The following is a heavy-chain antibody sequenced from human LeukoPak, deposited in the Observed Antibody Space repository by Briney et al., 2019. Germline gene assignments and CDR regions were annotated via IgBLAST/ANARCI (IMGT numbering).Heavy chain of an antibody. CDR2: ISGSGGST. J-gene: IGHJ4*02. CDR3: ALKPGPYGSGSPPLDY. V-gene: IGHV3-23*01. D-gene: IGHD3-10*01. CDR1: GFTFSSYA. Sequence: GGSLRLSCAASGFTFSSYAMSWVRQAPGKGLEWVSAISGSGGSTYYADSVKGRFTISRDNSKNTLYLQMNSLSAEDTAVYYCALKPGPYGSGSPPLDYWGQGTLVTVSS.